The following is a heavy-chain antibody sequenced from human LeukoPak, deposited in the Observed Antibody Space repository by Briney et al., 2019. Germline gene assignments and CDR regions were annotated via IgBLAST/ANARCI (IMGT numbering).Heavy chain of an antibody. Sequence: WGSLRLSCAASGFTFSSYGMHWVRQAPGKGLEWVAVISYDGSNKYYADSVKGRFTISRDNSKNTLYLQTNSLRAEDTAVYYCAKADKRNWFDPWGKGTLVTVSS. CDR2: ISYDGSNK. J-gene: IGHJ5*02. V-gene: IGHV3-30*18. CDR3: AKADKRNWFDP. CDR1: GFTFSSYG.